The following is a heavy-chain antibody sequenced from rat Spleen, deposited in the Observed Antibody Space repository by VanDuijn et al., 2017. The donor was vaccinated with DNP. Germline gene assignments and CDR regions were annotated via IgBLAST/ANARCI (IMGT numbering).Heavy chain of an antibody. CDR1: GFTFSDYG. CDR3: AKHLDA. J-gene: IGHJ4*01. Sequence: EVQLVESGGGLVQPGGSLRLSCPASGFTFSDYGMAWVRQAPKKSLEWVATISSNGGTTYYRDSVKGRFTISRDKAKSTLYLQMDSLRSEDTATYYCAKHLDAWGQGTSVTVSS. CDR2: ISSNGGTT. V-gene: IGHV5-7*01.